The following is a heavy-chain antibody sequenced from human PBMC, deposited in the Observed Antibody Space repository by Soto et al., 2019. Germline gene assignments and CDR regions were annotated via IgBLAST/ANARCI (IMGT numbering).Heavy chain of an antibody. CDR2: INHSGST. CDR1: GGSFSGYY. D-gene: IGHD3-9*01. CDR3: ARGRRYFDWLFTNWFDP. J-gene: IGHJ5*02. Sequence: PSETLSLTCAFYGGSFSGYYWSWIRQPPGKGLEWIGEINHSGSTNYNPSLKSRVTISVDTSKNQFSLKLSSVTAADTAVYYCARGRRYFDWLFTNWFDPWGQGTLVTVSS. V-gene: IGHV4-34*01.